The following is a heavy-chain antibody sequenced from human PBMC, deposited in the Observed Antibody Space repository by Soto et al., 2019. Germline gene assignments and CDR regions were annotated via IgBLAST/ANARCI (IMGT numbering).Heavy chain of an antibody. CDR3: ARESRSALGTVEH. V-gene: IGHV4-4*07. D-gene: IGHD6-13*01. J-gene: IGHJ4*02. Sequence: KPSETLFLTCTVSGASISDYYWSWIRQPAEKGLECIGRIYASGNTNYNPSLKSRVTMSVDTSKNQFSLTLNSVTAADTAVYYCARESRSALGTVEHWGRGTLVTVSS. CDR2: IYASGNT. CDR1: GASISDYY.